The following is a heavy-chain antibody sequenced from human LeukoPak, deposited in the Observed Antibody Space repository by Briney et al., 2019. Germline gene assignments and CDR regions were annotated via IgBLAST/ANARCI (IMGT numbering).Heavy chain of an antibody. D-gene: IGHD2-2*01. Sequence: GGSLRLSCADSGFTVSSNYMSWVRQAPGKGLEWVSVIYSGGSTYYADSVKGRFTISRDNSKNTLYLQMNSLRAEDTAVYYCARVRDIVVVPAATSRDYYMDVWGKGTTVSISS. CDR2: IYSGGST. CDR1: GFTVSSNY. V-gene: IGHV3-53*01. J-gene: IGHJ6*03. CDR3: ARVRDIVVVPAATSRDYYMDV.